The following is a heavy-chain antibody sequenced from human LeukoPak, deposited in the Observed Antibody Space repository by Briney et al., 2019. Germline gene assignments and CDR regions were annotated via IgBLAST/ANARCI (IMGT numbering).Heavy chain of an antibody. D-gene: IGHD5-12*01. CDR2: IIPIFGTA. J-gene: IGHJ4*02. V-gene: IGHV1-69*13. CDR1: GGTFSSYA. CDR3: ARAKADIVATLGGFDY. Sequence: SVQVSCKASGGTFSSYAISWVRQAPGQGLEWMGGIIPIFGTANYAQKFQGRVTITADESTSTAYMELSSLRSEDTAVYYCARAKADIVATLGGFDYWGQGTLVTVSS.